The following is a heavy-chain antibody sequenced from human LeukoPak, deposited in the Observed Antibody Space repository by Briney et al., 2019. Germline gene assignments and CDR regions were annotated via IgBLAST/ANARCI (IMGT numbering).Heavy chain of an antibody. J-gene: IGHJ4*02. CDR1: GFTFSSYW. CDR2: ISSSSSYI. Sequence: PGGSLRLSCAASGFTFSSYWMHWVRQAPGKGLEWVSSISSSSSYIYYADSVKGRFTISRDNAKNSLYLQMNSLRAEDTAVYYCARVGSAGWNLKDFDYWGQGTLATVSS. V-gene: IGHV3-21*01. D-gene: IGHD1-1*01. CDR3: ARVGSAGWNLKDFDY.